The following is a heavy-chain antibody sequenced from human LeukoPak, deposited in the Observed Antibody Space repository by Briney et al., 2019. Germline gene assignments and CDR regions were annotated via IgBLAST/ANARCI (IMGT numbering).Heavy chain of an antibody. Sequence: GRSLRLSCAASGFSFSSYTMHWVRQAPGKGLEWVAVISYDGTNKFYADSVKGRFTISRDNAKNTQHLEMNSLRAEDTAVYYCAKCARVDWLPIDYWGQGTLVTVSS. CDR2: ISYDGTNK. J-gene: IGHJ4*02. CDR3: AKCARVDWLPIDY. CDR1: GFSFSSYT. V-gene: IGHV3-30-3*02. D-gene: IGHD3-9*01.